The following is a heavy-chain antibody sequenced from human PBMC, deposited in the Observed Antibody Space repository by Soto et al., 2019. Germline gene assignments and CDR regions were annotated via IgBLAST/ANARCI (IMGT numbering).Heavy chain of an antibody. CDR1: GYSFTSYW. J-gene: IGHJ6*02. D-gene: IGHD6-6*01. Sequence: PGESLKISCKGSGYSFTSYWIGWVRQMPGKGLEWMGIIYPGDSDTRYSPSFQGQVTISADKSISTAYLQWSSLKASDTAMYYCASRGGSSSSEVYYGMDVWGQGTTVTVSS. CDR2: IYPGDSDT. CDR3: ASRGGSSSSEVYYGMDV. V-gene: IGHV5-51*01.